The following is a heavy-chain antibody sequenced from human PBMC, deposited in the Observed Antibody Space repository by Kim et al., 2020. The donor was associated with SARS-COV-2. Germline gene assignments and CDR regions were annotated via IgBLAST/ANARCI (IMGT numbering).Heavy chain of an antibody. CDR1: GFNLNDHW. J-gene: IGHJ4*02. CDR3: ALGSASD. D-gene: IGHD3-10*01. V-gene: IGHV3-7*01. CDR2: INHDASDI. Sequence: GGSLRLSCTASGFNLNDHWMTWVRQAPGKGLQWVANINHDASDIYYVDSVRGRFTISRDHAKNSLFLQMNNLGADDTAVYYCALGSASDWGQGTLVTVSS.